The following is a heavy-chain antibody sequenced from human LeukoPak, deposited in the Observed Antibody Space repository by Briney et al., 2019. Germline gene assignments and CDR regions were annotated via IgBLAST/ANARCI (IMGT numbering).Heavy chain of an antibody. CDR2: FHYSAST. CDR3: VSTGGGSGGF. J-gene: IGHJ4*02. V-gene: IGHV4-59*01. D-gene: IGHD5-12*01. CDR1: GGSIRSSY. Sequence: SETLSLTCTVFGGSIRSSYWSWIRQPPGKGLEWIGFFHYSASTSYNPSLQSRVTISEDTSKNQFSLELRSVTAADTAIYYCVSTGGGSGGFWGPGTLVTVSS.